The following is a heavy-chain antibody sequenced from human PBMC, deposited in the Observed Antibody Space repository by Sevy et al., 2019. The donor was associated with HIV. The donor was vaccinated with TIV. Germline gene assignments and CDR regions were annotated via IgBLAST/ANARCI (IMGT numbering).Heavy chain of an antibody. D-gene: IGHD6-13*01. V-gene: IGHV3-43*01. CDR3: AKVIRSSWGIDY. Sequence: GGSLRLSCAASGFTFDDYTMHWVRQAPGKGLEWVSLISWDGGSTYYADSVKGRFTISRDNSKNSLYLQMNSLRTEDTALYYCAKVIRSSWGIDYWGQGTLVTVSS. CDR2: ISWDGGST. CDR1: GFTFDDYT. J-gene: IGHJ4*02.